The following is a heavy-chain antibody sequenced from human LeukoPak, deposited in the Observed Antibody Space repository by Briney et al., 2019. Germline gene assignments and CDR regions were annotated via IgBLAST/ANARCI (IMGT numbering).Heavy chain of an antibody. Sequence: PSETLSLTCTVSGGSISSGGYYWSWIRQHPGKGLEWIGYIYYSGSTYYNPSLKSRVTISVDTSKNQFSLKLSSVTAADTAVYYCASSYYDILTGYSTWFDPWGQGTLVTVSS. CDR3: ASSYYDILTGYSTWFDP. D-gene: IGHD3-9*01. V-gene: IGHV4-31*03. CDR1: GGSISSGGYY. CDR2: IYYSGST. J-gene: IGHJ5*02.